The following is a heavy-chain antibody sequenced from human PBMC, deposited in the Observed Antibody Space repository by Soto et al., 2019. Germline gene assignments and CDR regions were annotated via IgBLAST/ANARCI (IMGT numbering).Heavy chain of an antibody. D-gene: IGHD1-26*01. CDR3: ARGGGRLIGSYYYYYYGMDV. CDR2: INHSGST. Sequence: SETLSLTCAVYGGSFSGYYWSWIRQPPGKGLEWIGEINHSGSTNYNPSLKSRVTTSVDTSKNQFSLKLSSVTAADTAVYYCARGGGRLIGSYYYYYYGMDVWGQGTTVTVSS. V-gene: IGHV4-34*01. CDR1: GGSFSGYY. J-gene: IGHJ6*02.